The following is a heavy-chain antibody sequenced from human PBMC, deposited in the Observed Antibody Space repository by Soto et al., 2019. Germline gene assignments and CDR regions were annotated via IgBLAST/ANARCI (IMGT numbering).Heavy chain of an antibody. J-gene: IGHJ4*02. Sequence: XESLKISCKGCGYTFSKYWIGWVRQTPGKGLEWMGMIYPGDSDARYSPSFEGQVTFSVDKSINTAYLQWNSLKASDTAMYYCARQGGEYNTMSDYWGQGTLVTSPQ. V-gene: IGHV5-51*01. CDR1: GYTFSKYW. CDR2: IYPGDSDA. CDR3: ARQGGEYNTMSDY. D-gene: IGHD3-10*01.